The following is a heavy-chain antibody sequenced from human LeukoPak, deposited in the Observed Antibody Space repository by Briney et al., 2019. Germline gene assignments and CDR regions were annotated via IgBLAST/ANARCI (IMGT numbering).Heavy chain of an antibody. CDR3: AKRLSGIAAATDF. D-gene: IGHD6-13*01. V-gene: IGHV3-23*01. J-gene: IGHJ4*02. Sequence: GGSLRLSCAASGFTFSSYSMNWVRQAPGKGLEWVSAISGSGDSTYYADSVKGRFTISRDNSKNTLYLQMNSLRAEDTAVYYCAKRLSGIAAATDFWGQGTLVTVSS. CDR1: GFTFSSYS. CDR2: ISGSGDST.